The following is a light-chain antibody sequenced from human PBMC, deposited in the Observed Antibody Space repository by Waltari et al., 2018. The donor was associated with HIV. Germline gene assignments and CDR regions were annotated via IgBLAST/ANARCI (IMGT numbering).Light chain of an antibody. CDR1: TPKLGSNY. CDR2: REN. J-gene: IGLJ2*01. CDR3: AAWEDTLSGQGV. Sequence: QSVLTQPPPVSGTPGQRVTTSCSGSTPKLGSNYVYGYQQLPETAPKLLIYRENQRPSWVPDRFSGSKSGTSASLAINGLRSEDEADYYCAAWEDTLSGQGVFGGGTKLTVL. V-gene: IGLV1-47*01.